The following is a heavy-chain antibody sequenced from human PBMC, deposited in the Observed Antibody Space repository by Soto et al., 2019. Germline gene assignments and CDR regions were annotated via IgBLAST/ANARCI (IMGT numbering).Heavy chain of an antibody. V-gene: IGHV1-8*01. CDR1: GFTFSSYD. D-gene: IGHD4-17*01. Sequence: ASVKVSCKASGFTFSSYDFNWVRQATGQGLEWMGWMSPNSGNTGYAQKFQGRVTMTRDTSISTAYMELSSLRSEDTAVYYCARSGRGGLRWLDFFDPWGQGTQVTVSS. J-gene: IGHJ5*02. CDR2: MSPNSGNT. CDR3: ARSGRGGLRWLDFFDP.